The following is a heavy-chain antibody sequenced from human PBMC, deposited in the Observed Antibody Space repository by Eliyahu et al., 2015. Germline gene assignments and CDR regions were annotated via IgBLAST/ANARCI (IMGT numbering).Heavy chain of an antibody. V-gene: IGHV3-30*18. Sequence: QVQLVESGGGVVQPGRSLRLSCAASGFXFXXYGMHWVRQAPGKGLEWVAVISYDGSNKYYADSVKGRFTISRDNSKNTLYLQMNSLRAEDTAVYYCAKDGSYGDYPSNWFDPWGQGTLVTVSS. CDR1: GFXFXXYG. CDR2: ISYDGSNK. D-gene: IGHD4-17*01. J-gene: IGHJ5*02. CDR3: AKDGSYGDYPSNWFDP.